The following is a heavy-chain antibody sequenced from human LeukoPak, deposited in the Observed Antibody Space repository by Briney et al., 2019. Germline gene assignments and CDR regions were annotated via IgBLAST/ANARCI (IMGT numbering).Heavy chain of an antibody. CDR3: ARGRDGFLY. V-gene: IGHV4-34*01. J-gene: IGHJ4*02. Sequence: SETLSLTCAVYGGSFSGYYWSWIRQPPGKGLEWIGEINHSGSTNYNSSLKSRVTISVDTSKNQFSLKLSSVTAADTAVYYCARGRDGFLYWGQGTLVTVSS. D-gene: IGHD2/OR15-2a*01. CDR1: GGSFSGYY. CDR2: INHSGST.